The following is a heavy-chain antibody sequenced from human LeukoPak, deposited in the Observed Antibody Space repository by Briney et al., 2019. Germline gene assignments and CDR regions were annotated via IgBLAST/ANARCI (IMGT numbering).Heavy chain of an antibody. Sequence: ASVKVSCKASGYSFTSYDINWVRQATGQGLEWMGWMNPNSGNTGYAQKFQGRVTMTRNTSISTAYMELSSLRSEDTAVYYCARLYYDILTGYSVDAFDIWGQGTMVTVSS. CDR2: MNPNSGNT. D-gene: IGHD3-9*01. CDR1: GYSFTSYD. V-gene: IGHV1-8*01. J-gene: IGHJ3*02. CDR3: ARLYYDILTGYSVDAFDI.